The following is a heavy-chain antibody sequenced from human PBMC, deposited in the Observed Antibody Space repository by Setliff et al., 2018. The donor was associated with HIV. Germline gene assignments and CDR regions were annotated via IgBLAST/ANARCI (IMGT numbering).Heavy chain of an antibody. CDR1: GTSLSSSDFY. V-gene: IGHV4-61*05. Sequence: SETLSLTCSVSGTSLSSSDFYWGWIRQPPGKGLEWIGEINHSGSTKFNPSLKSRVTISVDTSKNQFSLKMTSVTAADTAVYYCARSLDSDFLYYFDYWGQGTLVTVSS. CDR2: INHSGST. J-gene: IGHJ4*02. D-gene: IGHD3-10*01. CDR3: ARSLDSDFLYYFDY.